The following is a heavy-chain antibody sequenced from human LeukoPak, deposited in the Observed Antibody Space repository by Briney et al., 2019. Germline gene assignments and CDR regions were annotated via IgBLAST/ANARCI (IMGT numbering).Heavy chain of an antibody. CDR3: ARGHQDFGXVIIEXEFDY. CDR2: ISYDGSNK. CDR1: GFTFSSYA. D-gene: IGHD3-3*01. V-gene: IGHV3-30-3*01. J-gene: IGHJ4*02. Sequence: GGSLRLSCAASGFTFSSYAMHWVRQAPGKGLEWVAVISYDGSNKYYADSVKGRFTISRDNSKNTLYLQMNSLRAEDTAVYYCARGHQDFGXVIIEXEFDYWGQGXXVXVXS.